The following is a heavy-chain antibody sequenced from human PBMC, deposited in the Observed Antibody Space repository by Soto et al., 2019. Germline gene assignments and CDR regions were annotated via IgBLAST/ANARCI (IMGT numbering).Heavy chain of an antibody. D-gene: IGHD6-13*01. CDR3: ARTYLSAAGTSFDY. V-gene: IGHV4-39*01. J-gene: IGHJ4*01. CDR2: IYYSGST. Sequence: SETLSLTCTVSGGSISSSSYYWGWIRHPPGKGLEWIGSIYYSGSTYYNPSLKSRVTISVDTSKNQFSLKLSSVTAADTAVYYCARTYLSAAGTSFDYWGHGTLVTVSS. CDR1: GGSISSSSYY.